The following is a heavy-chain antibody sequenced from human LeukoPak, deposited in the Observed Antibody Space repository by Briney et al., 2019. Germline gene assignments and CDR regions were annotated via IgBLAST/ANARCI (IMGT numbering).Heavy chain of an antibody. CDR3: ARGDIHPYYYGSGSYYDY. CDR2: ISAYNGNT. J-gene: IGHJ4*02. Sequence: GASVKVSCKASGYTFTSYGISWVRQAPGQGLEWMGWISAYNGNTNYAQKLHGRVTMTTDTSTSTAYMELRSLRSDDTAVYYCARGDIHPYYYGSGSYYDYWGQGTLVTVSS. V-gene: IGHV1-18*01. CDR1: GYTFTSYG. D-gene: IGHD3-10*01.